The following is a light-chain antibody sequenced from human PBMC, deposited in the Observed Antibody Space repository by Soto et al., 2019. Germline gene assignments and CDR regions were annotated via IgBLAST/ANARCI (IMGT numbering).Light chain of an antibody. CDR2: RSN. CDR3: AAWDDSLSGPV. J-gene: IGLJ7*01. CDR1: SSNIGSNY. V-gene: IGLV1-47*01. Sequence: QSVLTQPPSASGTPGQRVTISCSGSSSNIGSNYVYWYQQLPGTAPKLLSYRSNQRPSGVPDRFSGSKSGTSASLAISGLRSEDEADYYCAAWDDSLSGPVFGGGTQLTVL.